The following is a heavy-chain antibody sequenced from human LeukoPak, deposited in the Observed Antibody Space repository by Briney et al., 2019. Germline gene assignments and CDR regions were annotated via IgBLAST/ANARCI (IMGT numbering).Heavy chain of an antibody. V-gene: IGHV3-53*01. J-gene: IGHJ4*02. CDR1: EFTVSSHY. D-gene: IGHD3-16*01. CDR2: IYTDGST. CDR3: AITGESSNWFLYFDY. Sequence: PGGSLRLSCAVSEFTVSSHYMSWVRQAPGKGLEWVSVIYTDGSTFYADSVKGRFTISRDNSKNTLYLQMNSLRAEDTAVYYCAITGESSNWFLYFDYWGQGTLVTVSS.